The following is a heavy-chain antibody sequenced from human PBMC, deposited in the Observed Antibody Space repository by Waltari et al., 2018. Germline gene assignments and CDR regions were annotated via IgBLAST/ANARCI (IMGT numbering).Heavy chain of an antibody. Sequence: EVQLVESGGGLVQPGGSLRLSCAASGLTFSSYSMNWVRQAPGKGLEWVSYISSSSSTIYYADSVKGRFTISRDNAKNSLYLQMNSLRAEDTAVYYCARQRADTGDAFDIWGQGTMVTVSS. D-gene: IGHD6-19*01. V-gene: IGHV3-48*01. CDR1: GLTFSSYS. J-gene: IGHJ3*02. CDR3: ARQRADTGDAFDI. CDR2: ISSSSSTI.